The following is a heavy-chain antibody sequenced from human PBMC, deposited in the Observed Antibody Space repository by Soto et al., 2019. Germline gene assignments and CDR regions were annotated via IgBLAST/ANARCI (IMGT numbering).Heavy chain of an antibody. CDR2: IYYSGST. V-gene: IGHV4-39*02. D-gene: IGHD2-21*02. J-gene: IGHJ3*02. CDR1: GGSISSSSYY. CDR3: ARDDFWVVGTVYAFDI. Sequence: SETLSLTCTVPGGSISSSSYYWGWIRQPPGKGLEWSGSIYYSGSTYYNPSHKSRVTISVDTSKNQCSLKLSSVTAADTAVDYCARDDFWVVGTVYAFDIWGQGTMVTVSS.